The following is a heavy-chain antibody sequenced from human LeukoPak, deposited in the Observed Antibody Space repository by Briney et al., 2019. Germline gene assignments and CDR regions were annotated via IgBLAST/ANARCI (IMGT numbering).Heavy chain of an antibody. CDR3: ARGKAGGLVDLFDP. CDR2: IVATYEGT. V-gene: IGHV3-23*01. Sequence: GGSLRLSCAASGFNFSAYAMMWVRQAPGKGLEWVSSIVATYEGTFYADSVQGRFIISRDNSESTVSLQMNSLRAEDTAVYYCARGKAGGLVDLFDPWGQGTLVTVSS. D-gene: IGHD3/OR15-3a*01. J-gene: IGHJ5*02. CDR1: GFNFSAYA.